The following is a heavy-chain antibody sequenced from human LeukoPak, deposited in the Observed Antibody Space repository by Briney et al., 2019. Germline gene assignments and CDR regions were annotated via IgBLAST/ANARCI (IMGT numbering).Heavy chain of an antibody. J-gene: IGHJ4*02. D-gene: IGHD3-10*01. V-gene: IGHV1-69*13. CDR2: IIPIFGTA. CDR3: ASTSPYGSGSYFDY. CDR1: GGTFSSYA. Sequence: SVKVSCKASGGTFSSYAISWVRQAPGQGLEWMGGIIPIFGTANYAQKFQGGVTITADESTSTAYMELSSLRSEDTAVYYCASTSPYGSGSYFDYWGQGTLVTVSS.